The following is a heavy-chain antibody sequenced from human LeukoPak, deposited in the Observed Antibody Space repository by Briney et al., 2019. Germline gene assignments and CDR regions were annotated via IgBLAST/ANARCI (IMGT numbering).Heavy chain of an antibody. J-gene: IGHJ4*02. Sequence: ASVKVSCKASGYTFTSHDIHWVRQAPGQRLYWLGWINPYNGDTNHAQKILGRVNIIKDTSNSPAYLELRSLRSDDTAVYYGARCSYSSGWCDYWGQGTLVTVSS. V-gene: IGHV1-18*01. CDR2: INPYNGDT. CDR3: ARCSYSSGWCDY. D-gene: IGHD6-19*01. CDR1: GYTFTSHD.